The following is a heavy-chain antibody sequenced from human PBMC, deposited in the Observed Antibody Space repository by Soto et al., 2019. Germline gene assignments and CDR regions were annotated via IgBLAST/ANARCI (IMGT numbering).Heavy chain of an antibody. Sequence: GGSLRLSCAASGFTLSDHYMDWVRQAPGKGLEWVGRTRNKANSYTTEYAASVKGRFTISRDDSKNSLYLQMNSLKTEDTAVYYCARGGRRSSSGSGSALADYWGQGTLVTVSS. CDR1: GFTLSDHY. J-gene: IGHJ4*02. CDR3: ARGGRRSSSGSGSALADY. V-gene: IGHV3-72*01. CDR2: TRNKANSYTT. D-gene: IGHD3-10*01.